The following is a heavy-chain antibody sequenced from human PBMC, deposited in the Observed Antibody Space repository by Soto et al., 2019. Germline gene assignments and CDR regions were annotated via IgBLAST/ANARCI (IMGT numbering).Heavy chain of an antibody. CDR2: ISSGSDTI. CDR3: ARPGEGVLLSYALHV. CDR1: GFTLSSYS. J-gene: IGHJ6*02. D-gene: IGHD7-27*01. Sequence: PGGSLRLSCVASGFTLSSYSMNWVRQAPGKGLEWISYISSGSDTIYYADSVKGRFTVSRDNAKNSLYLQMNSLRDEDTAVYYCARPGEGVLLSYALHVWGQGTMVTVSS. V-gene: IGHV3-48*02.